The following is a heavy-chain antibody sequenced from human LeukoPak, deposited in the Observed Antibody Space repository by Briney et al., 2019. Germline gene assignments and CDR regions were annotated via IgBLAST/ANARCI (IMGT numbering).Heavy chain of an antibody. CDR3: TRSNNIVGATYFDY. D-gene: IGHD1-26*01. Sequence: GGSLRLSCAASGFSFSTYAMHWVRQGPGKGLEYISSISSNGGSTYYADSVKGRFTISRDNSKNTLFLQMGSLRAEDMAVHYCTRSNNIVGATYFDYWGQGTLVTVS. CDR1: GFSFSTYA. V-gene: IGHV3-64*02. J-gene: IGHJ4*02. CDR2: ISSNGGST.